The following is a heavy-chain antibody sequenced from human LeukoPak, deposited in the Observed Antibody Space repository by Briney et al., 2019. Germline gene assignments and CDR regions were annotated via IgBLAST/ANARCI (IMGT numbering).Heavy chain of an antibody. CDR3: IHYGSGSYSTDY. CDR2: IRYDGSNK. CDR1: GFTFSSYG. J-gene: IGHJ4*02. D-gene: IGHD3-10*01. V-gene: IGHV3-30*02. Sequence: GGSLRLSCAASGFTFSSYGMHWVRQAPGKGLEWVAFIRYDGSNKYYADSVKGRFTISRDDSKNTAYLQMNSLKTEDTAVYYCIHYGSGSYSTDYWGQGTLVTVSS.